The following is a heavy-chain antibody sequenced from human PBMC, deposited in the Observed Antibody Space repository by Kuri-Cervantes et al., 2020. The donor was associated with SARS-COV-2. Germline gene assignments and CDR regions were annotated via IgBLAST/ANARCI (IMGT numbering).Heavy chain of an antibody. D-gene: IGHD4-11*01. J-gene: IGHJ6*02. V-gene: IGHV3-23*01. CDR1: EFTFSNHA. Sequence: GESLKISCAASEFTFSNHAMQWVRQAPGKGLDWVSGIYGSDTYYADSVKGRFTVSRDISKNTLYLQMNGLRAEDTAVYYCAKTLSTVRYYWYGMDVWGQGTPVTVSS. CDR2: IYGSDT. CDR3: AKTLSTVRYYWYGMDV.